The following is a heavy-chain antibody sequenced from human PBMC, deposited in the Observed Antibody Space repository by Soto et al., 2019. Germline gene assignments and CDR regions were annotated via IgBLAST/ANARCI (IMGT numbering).Heavy chain of an antibody. D-gene: IGHD3-16*01. V-gene: IGHV3-23*01. CDR1: GFTFSSYA. CDR3: AKWGMTTPNGFQFDY. J-gene: IGHJ4*02. Sequence: GESLKISCAASGFTFSSYAMSWVRQAPGKGLEWVSAISGSGGSTYYADSVKGRFTISRDNSKNTLYLQMNSLRAEDTAVYYCAKWGMTTPNGFQFDYWGQGTLVTVSS. CDR2: ISGSGGST.